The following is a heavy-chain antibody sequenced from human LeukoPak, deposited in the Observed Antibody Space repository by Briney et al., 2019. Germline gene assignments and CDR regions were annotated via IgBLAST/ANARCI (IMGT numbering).Heavy chain of an antibody. V-gene: IGHV4-59*06. CDR1: GGSISGYY. Sequence: SETLSLTCTVSGGSISGYYWSWIRQPPGKGLEWIGYIYYSGSTYYNPSLKSRVTISLDTSKNQFSLKLSSVTAADTAVYYCARYDYGSGIQLDAFDIWGQGTMVTVSS. CDR3: ARYDYGSGIQLDAFDI. D-gene: IGHD3-10*01. J-gene: IGHJ3*02. CDR2: IYYSGST.